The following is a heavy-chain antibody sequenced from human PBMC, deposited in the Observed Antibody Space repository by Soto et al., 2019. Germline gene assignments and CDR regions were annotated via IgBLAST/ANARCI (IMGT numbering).Heavy chain of an antibody. CDR2: INHSGST. CDR3: ESFQGRVVTAIY. CDR1: GGSFSGYY. J-gene: IGHJ4*02. V-gene: IGHV4-34*01. Sequence: SETLSLTCAVYGGSFSGYYWSWIRQPPGKGLEWIGEINHSGSTNYNPSLKSRVTISVDTSKNQFSLKLSSVTAADTAVYYCESFQGRVVTAIYWGQGTLVTVSS. D-gene: IGHD2-21*02.